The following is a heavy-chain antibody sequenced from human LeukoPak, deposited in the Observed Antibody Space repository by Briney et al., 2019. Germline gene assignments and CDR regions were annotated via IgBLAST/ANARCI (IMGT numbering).Heavy chain of an antibody. CDR1: GGSISGGSYY. CDR2: ISYSGST. J-gene: IGHJ4*02. V-gene: IGHV4-39*01. Sequence: SETLSLTCTVSGGSISGGSYYWGWVRQTPGKGLEWIGSISYSGSTYYNPSLKSRLTISVDTSNIQSSLKLSSVTAADTAIYYCVSPYLINWGQGTLVTVSS. CDR3: VSPYLIN.